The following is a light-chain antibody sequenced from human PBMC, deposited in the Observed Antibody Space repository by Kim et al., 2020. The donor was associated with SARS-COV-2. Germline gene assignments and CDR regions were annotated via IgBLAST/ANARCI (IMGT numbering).Light chain of an antibody. CDR3: QQYSKWPPWT. CDR2: GAS. CDR1: QSISTS. Sequence: EVVMTQSPVTLSLSPVESATLSCRASQSISTSLAWYQQKPGQAPRLLIYGASTRATGIPARFSGSGSGTEFTLTISSLQSEDFAVYYCQQYSKWPPWTFGQGTKVDIK. J-gene: IGKJ1*01. V-gene: IGKV3-15*01.